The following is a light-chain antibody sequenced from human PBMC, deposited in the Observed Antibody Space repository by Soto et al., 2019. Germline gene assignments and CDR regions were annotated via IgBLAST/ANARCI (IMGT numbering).Light chain of an antibody. CDR2: GAS. CDR3: QQYNNCPYT. Sequence: EIVMTQSPATLSMSPGERVTLSCRASQSVSSNLAWYQQKPGQAPRLLIYGASTRATGIPARFSGSGSGTEFTLTISSLQSEDFALYYCQQYNNCPYTFGQGTKLEIK. V-gene: IGKV3-15*01. J-gene: IGKJ2*01. CDR1: QSVSSN.